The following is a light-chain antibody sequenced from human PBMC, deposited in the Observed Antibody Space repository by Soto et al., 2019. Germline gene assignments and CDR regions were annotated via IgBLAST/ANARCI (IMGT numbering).Light chain of an antibody. CDR3: SSYAGSNNLRV. Sequence: QSALTQPPSASGSPGQSVTISCSGTSSNVGGYNYVSWYQQHPGKAPKLMIYDVSKRPSRVPDRFSGSKSGNTASLTVSGLQPEDEADYYCSSYAGSNNLRVFGTGTKVTVL. J-gene: IGLJ1*01. CDR2: DVS. CDR1: SSNVGGYNY. V-gene: IGLV2-8*01.